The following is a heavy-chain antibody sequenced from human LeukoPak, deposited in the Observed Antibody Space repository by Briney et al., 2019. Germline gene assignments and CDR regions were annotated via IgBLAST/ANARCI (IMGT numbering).Heavy chain of an antibody. CDR2: IYYTGST. D-gene: IGHD1-14*01. CDR1: DGSISSYY. V-gene: IGHV4-59*01. CDR3: ARATGDIHIDY. J-gene: IGHJ4*02. Sequence: SETLSLTCTVSDGSISSYYWSWLRLPPGKGLEWIGYIYYTGSTDYNPSLKSRLTISVDTSKNQFSLKLTSVTAADTAVYYCARATGDIHIDYWGQGTLVTVSS.